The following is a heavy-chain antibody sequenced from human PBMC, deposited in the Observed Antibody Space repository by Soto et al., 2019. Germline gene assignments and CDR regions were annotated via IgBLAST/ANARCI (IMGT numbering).Heavy chain of an antibody. CDR1: GFSLTSGVG. D-gene: IGHD5-12*01. J-gene: IGHJ4*02. Sequence: QITLKESGPTLVRPPQTLTLTCTFSGFSLTSGVGVGWIRQPAGKALEWLALIYLDDDKRYNPPLKNKLTITKDTSKNQVVLTMTNVGPVDTATYFCAHIDPEIVTVGGHGGFDYWGQGTLVTVSS. CDR2: IYLDDDK. V-gene: IGHV2-5*02. CDR3: AHIDPEIVTVGGHGGFDY.